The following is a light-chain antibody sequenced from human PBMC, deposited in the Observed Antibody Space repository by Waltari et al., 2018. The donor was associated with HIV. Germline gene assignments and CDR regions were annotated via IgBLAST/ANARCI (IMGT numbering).Light chain of an antibody. CDR1: KLGDKY. J-gene: IGLJ2*01. V-gene: IGLV3-1*01. Sequence: SYELTQPPSVSVSPGQTASITCSGDKLGDKYACWYQQKPGLSPVLVIHQDSKRPSGIPERFSGSNSGNSATLTISGTQAMDEADYYCQAWDSSTVVFGGGTKLTVL. CDR2: QDS. CDR3: QAWDSSTVV.